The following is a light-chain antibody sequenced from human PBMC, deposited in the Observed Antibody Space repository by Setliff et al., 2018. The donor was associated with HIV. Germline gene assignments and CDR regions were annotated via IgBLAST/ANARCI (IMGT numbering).Light chain of an antibody. CDR2: EVS. CDR3: SSYTSSSPLYV. V-gene: IGLV2-14*01. CDR1: NSDVGGYNY. Sequence: QSVLAQPASVSGSPGQSITISCTGTNSDVGGYNYVSWYQQHPGKAPKLMIYEVSNRPSGVSDRFSGSKSGNTASLTISGLQTEDEADYFCSSYTSSSPLYVFGTGTKGTVL. J-gene: IGLJ1*01.